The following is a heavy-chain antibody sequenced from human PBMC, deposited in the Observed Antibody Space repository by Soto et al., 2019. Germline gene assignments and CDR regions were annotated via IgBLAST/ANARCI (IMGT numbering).Heavy chain of an antibody. Sequence: PGESLKISCKGSGSSFTSSWISWLRQMPGKGLEWMGRIDPSDSYTNYSPSFQGHVTISADKSISTAYLQWSSLKASDTAMYYCARLLLWFDPYGMDVWGQGTTVTVSS. D-gene: IGHD3-10*01. CDR3: ARLLLWFDPYGMDV. CDR1: GSSFTSSW. V-gene: IGHV5-10-1*01. CDR2: IDPSDSYT. J-gene: IGHJ6*02.